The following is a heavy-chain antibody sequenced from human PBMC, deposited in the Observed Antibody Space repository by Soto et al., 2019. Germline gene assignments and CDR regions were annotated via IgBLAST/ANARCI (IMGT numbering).Heavy chain of an antibody. D-gene: IGHD6-19*01. Sequence: WPCHSTGQRLEWMGWINAGNGNTKYSQKFQGRVTITRDTSASTAYMELSSLRSEDTAVYYCARDSSGWGPTCHYWGKGILV. CDR3: ARDSSGWGPTCHY. J-gene: IGHJ4*02. CDR2: INAGNGNT. V-gene: IGHV1-3*01.